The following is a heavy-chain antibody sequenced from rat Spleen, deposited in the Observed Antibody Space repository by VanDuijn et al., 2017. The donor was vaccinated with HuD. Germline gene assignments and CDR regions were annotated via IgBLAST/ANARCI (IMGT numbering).Heavy chain of an antibody. D-gene: IGHD1-2*01. J-gene: IGHJ3*01. Sequence: EVQLVESDGGLVQPGRSLKLSCVVSGFILSDYYMAWVRQAPTKGLEWVATINYDGSSTFYRDYVKARFTISRDNSKSTLYLQMDSLMSEDTATYYCARGTRNYSSYGGFAYWGQGTLVTVSS. CDR2: INYDGSST. CDR1: GFILSDYY. V-gene: IGHV5-29*01. CDR3: ARGTRNYSSYGGFAY.